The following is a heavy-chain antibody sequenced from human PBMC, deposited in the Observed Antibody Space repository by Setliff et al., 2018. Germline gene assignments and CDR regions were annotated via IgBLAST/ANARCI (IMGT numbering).Heavy chain of an antibody. J-gene: IGHJ6*02. V-gene: IGHV3-30*02. CDR1: GFTFNTYG. CDR2: IRYDGSNK. D-gene: IGHD5-18*01. Sequence: PGGSLRLSCEASGFTFNTYGMHWVRQAPGKGLEWVAFIRYDGSNKYYADSVKGRFTISRDNSRNTLYLQMNSLRAEDTAVYYCAKGEYSYGNNYYYYGMDVWGRGTTVTVSS. CDR3: AKGEYSYGNNYYYYGMDV.